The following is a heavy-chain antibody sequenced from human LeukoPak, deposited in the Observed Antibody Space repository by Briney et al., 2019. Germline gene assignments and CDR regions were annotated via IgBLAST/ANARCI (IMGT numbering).Heavy chain of an antibody. CDR3: AKTFKINAYFDY. V-gene: IGHV3-23*01. Sequence: GGSLRLSCAASGFTFSTYAVNWVRQAPGKGLVWVSTISGSGDSTYYADSVKGRFTISRDNSKNTLYLQMNSLRAEDTAVYYCAKTFKINAYFDYWGQGTLVTVSS. CDR1: GFTFSTYA. J-gene: IGHJ4*02. CDR2: ISGSGDST. D-gene: IGHD3-16*01.